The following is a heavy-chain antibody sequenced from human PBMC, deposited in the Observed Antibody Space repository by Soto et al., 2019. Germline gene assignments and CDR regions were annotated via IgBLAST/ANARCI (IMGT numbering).Heavy chain of an antibody. J-gene: IGHJ4*02. CDR1: GFTFGTYA. V-gene: IGHV3-23*01. CDR2: ISGGIGST. CDR3: AKGRQRHFDY. D-gene: IGHD6-25*01. Sequence: EVQLLESGGGLVQPGGSLRLSCAASGFTFGTYAMTWVRQAPGKGLEWVSTISGGIGSTYYADSVKGRFTISRDISKNTLYLQMHSLRAEDTAFYYCAKGRQRHFDYWGQGTLVTVSS.